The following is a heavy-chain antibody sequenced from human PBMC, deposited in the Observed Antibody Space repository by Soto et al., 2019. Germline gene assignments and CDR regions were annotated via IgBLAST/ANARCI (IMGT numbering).Heavy chain of an antibody. D-gene: IGHD4-4*01. V-gene: IGHV4-30-4*01. J-gene: IGHJ4*02. Sequence: QVQLQESGPGLVKPSQTLSLTCTVSGGSLSSGDYYWSWIRQPPGKGLEWIGYIYYSVSTYYNHSLKSRVIISVATSMNQFSLNLSAVTAAYTAVYYCALATVLEGISGGNIDYWGQGTLVTVSS. CDR3: ALATVLEGISGGNIDY. CDR2: IYYSVST. CDR1: GGSLSSGDYY.